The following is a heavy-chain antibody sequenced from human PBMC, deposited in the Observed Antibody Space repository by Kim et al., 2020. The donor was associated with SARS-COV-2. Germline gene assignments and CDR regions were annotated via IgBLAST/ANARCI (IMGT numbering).Heavy chain of an antibody. D-gene: IGHD3-3*01. CDR2: IKSKTDGGTT. CDR1: GFTFSNAW. J-gene: IGHJ3*02. V-gene: IGHV3-15*01. CDR3: TTDLYDFWSGYNEIHPDDAFDI. Sequence: GGSLRLSCAASGFTFSNAWMSWVRQAPGKGLEWVGRIKSKTDGGTTDYAAPVKGRFTISRDDSKNTLYLQMNSLKTEDTAVYYCTTDLYDFWSGYNEIHPDDAFDIWGQGTMVTVSS.